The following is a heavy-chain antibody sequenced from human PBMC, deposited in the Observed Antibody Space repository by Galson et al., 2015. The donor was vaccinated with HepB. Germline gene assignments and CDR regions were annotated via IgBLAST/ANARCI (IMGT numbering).Heavy chain of an antibody. CDR1: GYTFTGYY. V-gene: IGHV1-2*02. J-gene: IGHJ5*02. D-gene: IGHD3-22*01. CDR3: ARGYYDSSGYFSLGP. Sequence: SVKVSRKASGYTFTGYYMHWVRQAPGQGLEWTGWINPNSGGTNYAQKFQGRVTMTRDTSISTAYMELSRLRSDDTAVYYCARGYYDSSGYFSLGPWGQGTLVTVSS. CDR2: INPNSGGT.